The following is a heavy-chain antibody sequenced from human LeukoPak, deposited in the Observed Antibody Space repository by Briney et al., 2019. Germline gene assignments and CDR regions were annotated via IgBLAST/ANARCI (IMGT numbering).Heavy chain of an antibody. CDR3: ARETTVPFYFDY. CDR1: GYTFTIYS. D-gene: IGHD4-17*01. V-gene: IGHV1-18*01. CDR2: ISTYSGNT. Sequence: ASVTVSFTSSGYTFTIYSIIWVRQAPGQGLEWMGWISTYSGNTNYTQKLQGRVTMTTDTSTTTAYMELRSLRSDDAAIYYCARETTVPFYFDYWGQGTLVTVSS. J-gene: IGHJ4*02.